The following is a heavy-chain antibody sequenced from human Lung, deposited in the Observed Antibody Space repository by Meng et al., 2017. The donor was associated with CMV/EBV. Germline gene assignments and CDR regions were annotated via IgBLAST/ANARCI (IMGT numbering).Heavy chain of an antibody. CDR1: GGSIIGYF. Sequence: SEPLSLTCRVYGGSIIGYFLFWIRQPPGKGLESIGAVSHAGTTNYNPSIKSRVSLSLDISKHQFSLNLSSLTAADTAVYYCARVSSVSSSSLWGQGTLVTVSS. CDR3: ARVSSVSSSSL. CDR2: VSHAGTT. D-gene: IGHD6-6*01. J-gene: IGHJ4*02. V-gene: IGHV4-34*01.